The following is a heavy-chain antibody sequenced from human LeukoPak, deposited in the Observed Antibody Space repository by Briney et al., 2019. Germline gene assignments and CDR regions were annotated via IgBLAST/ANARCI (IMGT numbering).Heavy chain of an antibody. V-gene: IGHV1-69*13. CDR1: GGTFSSYA. Sequence: SVTVSCKASGGTFSSYAISWVRQAPGQGLEWMGGIIPIFGTANYADKFQSRVTITADESTSTAYMELSSLRSEDTAVYYCARDLVGATSSYWGQGTLVTVSS. CDR3: ARDLVGATSSY. D-gene: IGHD1-26*01. J-gene: IGHJ4*02. CDR2: IIPIFGTA.